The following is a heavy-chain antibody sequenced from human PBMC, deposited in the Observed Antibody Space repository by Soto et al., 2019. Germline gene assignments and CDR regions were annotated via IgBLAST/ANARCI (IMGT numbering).Heavy chain of an antibody. Sequence: PGGSLRLSCAASGFTVSSNYMSWVRQAPGKGLEWVSVIYSGGSNKYYADSVKGRFTISRDNSKNTLYLQMNSLRAEDTAVYYCARDHCSSTSCTIGGLYYYYYGMDVWGQGTTVTVSS. V-gene: IGHV3-53*05. J-gene: IGHJ6*02. CDR3: ARDHCSSTSCTIGGLYYYYYGMDV. CDR1: GFTVSSNY. D-gene: IGHD2-2*01. CDR2: IYSGGSNK.